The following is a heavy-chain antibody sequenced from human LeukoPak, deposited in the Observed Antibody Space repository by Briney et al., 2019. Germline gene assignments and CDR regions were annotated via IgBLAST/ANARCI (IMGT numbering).Heavy chain of an antibody. CDR2: ISSSSSYI. D-gene: IGHD6-13*01. Sequence: GGSLRLSCVASGFTFSSYSMNWVRQALGKGLEWVSCISSSSSYIYYADSVKGRFTISRDNAKNSVYLQMNSLRAEDTAVYYCTRAVAAADFSPGYWGQGTLVTVSS. J-gene: IGHJ4*02. V-gene: IGHV3-21*01. CDR3: TRAVAAADFSPGY. CDR1: GFTFSSYS.